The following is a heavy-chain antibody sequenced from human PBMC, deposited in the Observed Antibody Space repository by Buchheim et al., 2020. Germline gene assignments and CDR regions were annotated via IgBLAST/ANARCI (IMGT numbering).Heavy chain of an antibody. Sequence: QVQLVESGGGVVQPGRSLRLSCAASGFTFSSYGMHWVRQAPGKGLEWVAVISYDGSNKYYADSVKGRFTISRDNSKNTLYLQMNSLRAEDTAVYYCARANVDIVATGFYYYGMDVWGQGTT. CDR2: ISYDGSNK. CDR3: ARANVDIVATGFYYYGMDV. V-gene: IGHV3-30*03. D-gene: IGHD5-12*01. J-gene: IGHJ6*02. CDR1: GFTFSSYG.